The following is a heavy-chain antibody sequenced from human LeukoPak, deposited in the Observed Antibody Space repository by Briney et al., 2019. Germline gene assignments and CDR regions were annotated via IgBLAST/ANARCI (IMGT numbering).Heavy chain of an antibody. J-gene: IGHJ4*02. V-gene: IGHV1-2*06. CDR3: AKGLSQSYYFDY. CDR2: INPNSGGT. D-gene: IGHD3-16*02. Sequence: ASVKVSCKASGYTFTGYYIHWVRQAPGQGLEWMGRINPNSGGTNYAQKFQGRVTMTRDTSISTAYMELSRLRSEDTAVYYCAKGLSQSYYFDYWGQGTLVTVSS. CDR1: GYTFTGYY.